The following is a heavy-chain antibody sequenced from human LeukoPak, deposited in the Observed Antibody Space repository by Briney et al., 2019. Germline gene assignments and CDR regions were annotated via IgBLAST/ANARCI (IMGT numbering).Heavy chain of an antibody. CDR1: GFTFSSYS. CDR3: AIIYLIVGATTFDY. V-gene: IGHV3-48*01. D-gene: IGHD1-26*01. CDR2: ISSSSSTI. Sequence: PGRSLRLSCAASGFTFSSYSMNWVRQAPGKGLEWVSYISSSSSTIYYADSVKGRFTISRDNAKNSLYLQMNSLRAEDTAVYYCAIIYLIVGATTFDYWGQGTLVTVSS. J-gene: IGHJ4*02.